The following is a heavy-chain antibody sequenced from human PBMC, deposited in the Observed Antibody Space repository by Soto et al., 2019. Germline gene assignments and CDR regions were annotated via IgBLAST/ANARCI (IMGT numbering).Heavy chain of an antibody. CDR3: AKSTSPSSGDTDYYYHGMDV. CDR2: MSGSGYSS. D-gene: IGHD6-6*01. V-gene: IGHV3-23*01. Sequence: WVSLRRSWAASGFTFSSDAMSWVRQAPGKGLEWVSAMSGSGYSSYYADSVKGRFTVSRDSSKNTLYLQMNSLRAEDTAVYYCAKSTSPSSGDTDYYYHGMDVWGQGXTVTVS. J-gene: IGHJ6*02. CDR1: GFTFSSDA.